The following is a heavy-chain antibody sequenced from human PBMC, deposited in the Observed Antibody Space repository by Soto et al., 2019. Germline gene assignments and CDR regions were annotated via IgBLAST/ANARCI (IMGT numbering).Heavy chain of an antibody. Sequence: QVQLVQSGAEVKKPGSSVKVSCKASGGTFSSYTISWVRQAPGQGLEWMGRIIPILGIANYAQKFQGRVTITADKSTSTAYMELSSLRSEDTAVYYCARDIGTTLTTVLYFDYWGQGTLVTVSS. CDR3: ARDIGTTLTTVLYFDY. V-gene: IGHV1-69*08. CDR1: GGTFSSYT. J-gene: IGHJ4*02. D-gene: IGHD4-17*01. CDR2: IIPILGIA.